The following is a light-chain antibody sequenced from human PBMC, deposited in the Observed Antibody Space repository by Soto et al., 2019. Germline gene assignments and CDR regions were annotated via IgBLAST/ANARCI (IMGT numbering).Light chain of an antibody. V-gene: IGKV3-20*01. CDR2: GAS. Sequence: EIVLTQSPGTLSLSPGERATLSCRASQSVSSSYLAWYQQKPGQAPRLLIYGASNRATGIPDRISGSGSGTEFTLTISRLEPEDFAVYYCQQYGSSPWTFGQGTKVEIK. CDR3: QQYGSSPWT. CDR1: QSVSSSY. J-gene: IGKJ1*01.